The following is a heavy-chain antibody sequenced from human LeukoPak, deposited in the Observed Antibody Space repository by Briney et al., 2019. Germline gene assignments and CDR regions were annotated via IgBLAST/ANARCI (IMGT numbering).Heavy chain of an antibody. V-gene: IGHV3-23*01. Sequence: PGGSLRLSCAASGFTFSSYSMNWVRQAPGKGLEWVSAISGSGGSTYYADSVKGRFTISRDNSKNTLYLQMNSLRAEDTAVYYCAKFRVSSSWYDPYFDYWGQGTLVTVSS. J-gene: IGHJ4*02. CDR1: GFTFSSYS. CDR3: AKFRVSSSWYDPYFDY. D-gene: IGHD6-13*01. CDR2: ISGSGGST.